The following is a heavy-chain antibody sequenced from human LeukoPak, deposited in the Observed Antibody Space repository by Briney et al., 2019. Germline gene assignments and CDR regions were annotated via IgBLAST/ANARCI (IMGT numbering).Heavy chain of an antibody. V-gene: IGHV4-34*01. CDR3: ARLGVAATGQYYFDY. CDR1: GGSFSGYY. Sequence: SETLSLTCAVCGGSFSGYYWSWIRQPPGKGLEWIGEINHSGSTNYNPSLKSRVTISVDTSKNQFSLKLSSVTAADTAVYYCARLGVAATGQYYFDYWGQGTLVTVSS. J-gene: IGHJ4*02. D-gene: IGHD6-13*01. CDR2: INHSGST.